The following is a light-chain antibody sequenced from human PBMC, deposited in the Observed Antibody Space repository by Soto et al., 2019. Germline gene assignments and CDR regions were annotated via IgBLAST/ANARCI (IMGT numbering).Light chain of an antibody. CDR1: SSDVGGYNY. V-gene: IGLV2-11*01. CDR2: DVS. J-gene: IGLJ3*02. Sequence: QSALTQPRSVSGSPGQSVTISCTGTSSDVGGYNYISWYQQHPGKAPKLIIDDVSKRPSGVPDRFSGYKSGNTASLTTSGLQAEDEADYYCCSYAGSYTWVFGGGTKLTVL. CDR3: CSYAGSYTWV.